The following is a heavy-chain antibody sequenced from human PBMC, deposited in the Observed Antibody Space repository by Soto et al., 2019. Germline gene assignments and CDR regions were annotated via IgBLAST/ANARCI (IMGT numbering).Heavy chain of an antibody. J-gene: IGHJ5*02. Sequence: GGSLRLSCAASGFKFGDYAMTWARQAPGKGLEWVGFIRNNGYGGTANYAASVKGRFTISRDDSKTIAYLQMNSLKTEDTAVYYCIRGSFGYYGPWGQGTLVTVSS. CDR3: IRGSFGYYGP. CDR2: IRNNGYGGTA. CDR1: GFKFGDYA. V-gene: IGHV3-49*04. D-gene: IGHD3-22*01.